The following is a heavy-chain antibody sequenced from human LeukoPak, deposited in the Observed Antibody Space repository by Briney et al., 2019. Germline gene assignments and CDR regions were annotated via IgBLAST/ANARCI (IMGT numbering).Heavy chain of an antibody. J-gene: IGHJ6*04. CDR3: ARDLPIVPLDV. V-gene: IGHV3-48*03. D-gene: IGHD2-15*01. CDR1: GFTFSSYE. Sequence: GGSLRLSCAASGFTFSSYEMNWVRQAPGKGLEWVSYISSSGSTIYYADSVKGRFTISRDNSKNTLYLQMNSLRAEDTAVYYCARDLPIVPLDVWGKGTTVTVSS. CDR2: ISSSGSTI.